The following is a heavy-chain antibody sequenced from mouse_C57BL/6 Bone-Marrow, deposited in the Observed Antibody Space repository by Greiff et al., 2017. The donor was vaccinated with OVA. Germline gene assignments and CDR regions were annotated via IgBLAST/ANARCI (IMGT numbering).Heavy chain of an antibody. D-gene: IGHD2-3*01. V-gene: IGHV14-4*01. Sequence: VQLKESGAELVRPGASVKLSCTASGFTITDDSMHWVKQRPEQGLEWIGWIDPENGDTDYASKFQGKATITADTSSNTAYLQHSNLTSEDTAVYDGTTEGWAAYWGQGTLVTVSA. CDR2: IDPENGDT. J-gene: IGHJ3*01. CDR3: TTEGWAAY. CDR1: GFTITDDS.